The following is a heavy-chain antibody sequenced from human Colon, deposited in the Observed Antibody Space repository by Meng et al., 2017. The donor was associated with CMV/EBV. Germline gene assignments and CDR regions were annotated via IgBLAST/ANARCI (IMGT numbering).Heavy chain of an antibody. CDR1: GYRFTTCD. V-gene: IGHV1-8*01. Sequence: ASVKLSCKASGYRFTTCDINWVRQAPGQGLEWMAWMNFRSAGYAQKFQGRLTVTRDNSIDTAYMELSSLGSKDTAIYYCARHCVWGQQGDSWGQGTLVTVSS. CDR3: ARHCVWGQQGDS. J-gene: IGHJ4*02. CDR2: MNFRSA. D-gene: IGHD3-16*01.